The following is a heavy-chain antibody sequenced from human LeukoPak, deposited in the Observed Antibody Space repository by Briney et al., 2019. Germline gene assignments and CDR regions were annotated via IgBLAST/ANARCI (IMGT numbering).Heavy chain of an antibody. CDR2: INPSGGST. J-gene: IGHJ3*02. CDR3: AQTNYYDSSGYYFDAFDI. V-gene: IGHV1-46*01. D-gene: IGHD3-22*01. Sequence: ASVKVSCKASGYTFTSYYMHWVRPAPGQGLEWMGIINPSGGSTSYAQKFQGRVTMTRDTSTSTVCMELSSLRSEDTAVYYCAQTNYYDSSGYYFDAFDIWGQGTMVTVSS. CDR1: GYTFTSYY.